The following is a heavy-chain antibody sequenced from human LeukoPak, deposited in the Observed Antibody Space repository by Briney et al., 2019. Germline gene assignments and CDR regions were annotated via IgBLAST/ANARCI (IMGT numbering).Heavy chain of an antibody. D-gene: IGHD3-10*01. Sequence: SSETLSLTRTVSGGSISSYYWSWIRQPPGKGLEWIGYIYYSGGTNYNPSLKSRVTISVDTSKNQFSLKLSSVTAADTAVYCCARVSYGYSHYGSGSYLPYYMDVWGKGTTVTVSS. J-gene: IGHJ6*03. CDR1: GGSISSYY. CDR2: IYYSGGT. CDR3: ARVSYGYSHYGSGSYLPYYMDV. V-gene: IGHV4-59*01.